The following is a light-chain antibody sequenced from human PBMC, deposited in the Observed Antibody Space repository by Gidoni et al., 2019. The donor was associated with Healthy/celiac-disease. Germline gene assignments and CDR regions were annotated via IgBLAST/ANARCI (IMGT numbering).Light chain of an antibody. Sequence: QSALTQPASVSGSPGQSITISCTGTSSDVGSYNLVSWYQQHPGKAPKLMIYEGSKRPSGVSNRFSVSKSGNTASLTISGLQAEDEADYYCCSYAGSSIWVFGGGTKLTVL. CDR3: CSYAGSSIWV. V-gene: IGLV2-23*01. CDR2: EGS. CDR1: SSDVGSYNL. J-gene: IGLJ3*02.